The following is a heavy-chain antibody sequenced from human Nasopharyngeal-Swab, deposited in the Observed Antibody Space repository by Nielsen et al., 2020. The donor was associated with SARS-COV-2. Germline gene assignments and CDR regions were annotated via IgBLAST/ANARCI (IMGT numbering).Heavy chain of an antibody. CDR2: ISGMSRII. J-gene: IGHJ5*02. V-gene: IGHV3-48*04. CDR3: ARDPDEGWRWFDP. D-gene: IGHD6-19*01. CDR1: GFTFSSYT. Sequence: GESLKISCAASGFTFSSYTLNWVRQAPGKGLEWVSSISGMSRIIYYADSVKGRFTISRDNAKDSLYLQINSLSAEDTAVYYCARDPDEGWRWFDPWGQGTLVTVSS.